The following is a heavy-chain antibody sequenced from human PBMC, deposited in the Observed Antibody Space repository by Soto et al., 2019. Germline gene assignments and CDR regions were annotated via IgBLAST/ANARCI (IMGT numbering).Heavy chain of an antibody. V-gene: IGHV4-31*03. CDR2: IYYSGST. Sequence: PSETLSLTCTVSGGSISSGGYYWSWIRQHPGKGLEWIGYIYYSGSTYYNPSLKSRVTISVDTSKNQFSLKLSSVTAADTAVYYCARWHYYGSESYLFDYWGQGTLVTVSS. J-gene: IGHJ4*02. D-gene: IGHD3-10*01. CDR3: ARWHYYGSESYLFDY. CDR1: GGSISSGGYY.